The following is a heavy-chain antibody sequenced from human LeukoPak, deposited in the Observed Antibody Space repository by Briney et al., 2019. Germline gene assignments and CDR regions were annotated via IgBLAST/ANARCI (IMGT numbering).Heavy chain of an antibody. CDR1: GYTFTGYD. CDR2: MNPNSGNT. J-gene: IGHJ6*04. D-gene: IGHD2-15*01. V-gene: IGHV1-8*01. CDR3: ARGQYCSGGSFSFMDF. Sequence: ASVKVSCKACGYTFTGYDINWVRQATGQGLEWMGWMNPNSGNTGYAQKFQGRVTMTRNTSISTAYMELSSLRSEDTAVYYCARGQYCSGGSFSFMDFWGKGTTVTVSS.